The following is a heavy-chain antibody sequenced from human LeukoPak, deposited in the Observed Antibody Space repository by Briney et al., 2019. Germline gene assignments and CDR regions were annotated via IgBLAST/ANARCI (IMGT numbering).Heavy chain of an antibody. CDR1: GGTFSSYA. Sequence: VASVKVSCKASGGTFSSYAISWVRQAPGQGLEWMGRIIPILGIANYAQKFQGRVTITADKSTSTAYMELSSLRSEDTAVYYCARGRLGTMVRGFLFLRDLCMDVWGQGTTVTVSS. CDR3: ARGRLGTMVRGFLFLRDLCMDV. D-gene: IGHD3-10*01. J-gene: IGHJ6*02. CDR2: IIPILGIA. V-gene: IGHV1-69*04.